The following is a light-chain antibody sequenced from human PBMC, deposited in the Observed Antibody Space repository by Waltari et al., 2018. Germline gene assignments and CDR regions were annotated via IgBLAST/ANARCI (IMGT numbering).Light chain of an antibody. CDR3: QQYYDTPYT. CDR2: WAS. J-gene: IGKJ2*01. CDR1: RNLLYSPNNKDF. Sequence: DIVMTQSPDSLVVSLGERATINCKSSRNLLYSPNNKDFLAGYQQKPGQPPKLLIYWASTRESGVPDRFTGSGSGTDFSLTISSLQAEDVAVYYCQQYYDTPYTFGQGTELKIK. V-gene: IGKV4-1*01.